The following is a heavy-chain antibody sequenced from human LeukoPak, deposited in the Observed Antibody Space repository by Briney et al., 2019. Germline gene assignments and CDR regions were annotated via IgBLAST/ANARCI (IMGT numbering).Heavy chain of an antibody. CDR2: ISSSSSYI. CDR3: AREGVVIAIVYLDV. Sequence: KPGGSLRLSCAASGFTFSSYSMNWVRQAPGKGLEWVSSISSSSSYIYYADSVNGRFTISRDNAKNSLYLQMNSLRAEDTAVYYCAREGVVIAIVYLDVWGKGTTVTVSS. D-gene: IGHD2-21*01. V-gene: IGHV3-21*01. J-gene: IGHJ6*03. CDR1: GFTFSSYS.